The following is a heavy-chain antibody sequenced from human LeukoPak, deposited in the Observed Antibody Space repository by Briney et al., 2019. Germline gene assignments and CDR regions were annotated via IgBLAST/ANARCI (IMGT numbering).Heavy chain of an antibody. CDR1: GFTFSNYA. V-gene: IGHV3-23*01. J-gene: IGHJ4*02. CDR3: AKVRSSSTSCQNY. CDR2: ISGSGGST. D-gene: IGHD2-2*01. Sequence: PGGSLRLSCAASGFTFSNYAMSWVRQAPGKGLEWVSAISGSGGSTYYADSVKGRFTISRDNSKNTLYLQMNSLRAEDTAVYYCAKVRSSSTSCQNYWGQGTLVTVSS.